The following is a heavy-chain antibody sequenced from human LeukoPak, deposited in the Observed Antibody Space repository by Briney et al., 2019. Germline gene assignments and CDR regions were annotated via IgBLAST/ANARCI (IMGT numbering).Heavy chain of an antibody. V-gene: IGHV3-11*01. CDR2: ISSSGSTI. Sequence: PGASLRLSCAASGFTFSDYYMSWIRQAPGKGLEWVSYISSSGSTIYYADSVKGRFTISRDNAKNSLYLQMNSLRAEDTAVYYCVGGKMWWNSYYYYGMDVWGQGTTVTVS. D-gene: IGHD2-21*01. J-gene: IGHJ6*02. CDR1: GFTFSDYY. CDR3: VGGKMWWNSYYYYGMDV.